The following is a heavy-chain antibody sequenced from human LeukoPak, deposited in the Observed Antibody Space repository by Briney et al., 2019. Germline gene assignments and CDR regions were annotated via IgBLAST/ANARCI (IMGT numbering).Heavy chain of an antibody. V-gene: IGHV3-30*03. CDR3: ARDQFGELVVCTFHI. Sequence: GGSLRLPCAASGFTFSSYSMNWVRQAPGKGLEWVAVISHDGSNKYYADSVKGRFTISRDNSKNTLYLQMNSLRAEDTAVYYCARDQFGELVVCTFHIWGQGTMVTVSS. CDR1: GFTFSSYS. D-gene: IGHD3-10*01. CDR2: ISHDGSNK. J-gene: IGHJ3*02.